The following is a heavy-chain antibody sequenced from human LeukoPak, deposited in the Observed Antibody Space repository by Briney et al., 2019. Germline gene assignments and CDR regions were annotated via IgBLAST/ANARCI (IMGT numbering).Heavy chain of an antibody. CDR3: ARRDGYDSTTFDY. J-gene: IGHJ4*02. D-gene: IGHD5-24*01. CDR2: IYPGDSDT. CDR1: GYSFSSYW. V-gene: IGHV5-51*01. Sequence: GESLKISCNGSGYSFSSYWMGWVRQMPGEGLEWVGIIYPGDSDTRYSPSCQGQVTISADKSISTAYLQWSILKASDTAMYYCARRDGYDSTTFDYWGQGTLVTVSS.